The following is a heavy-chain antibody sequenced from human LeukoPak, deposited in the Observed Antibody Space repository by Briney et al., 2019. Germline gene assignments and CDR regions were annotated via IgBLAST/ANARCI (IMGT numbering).Heavy chain of an antibody. D-gene: IGHD6-19*01. CDR2: IRYDGSNK. V-gene: IGHV3-30*02. CDR1: GFTFSSYD. Sequence: GGSLRLSCAASGFTFSSYDIHWVRQAPGKGLEWVAFIRYDGSNKYYADSVRGRFTISRDNSKNTLYLHMNSLRAEDTAVYFCAKGSKAVLFTRDYYMDVWGKGTTVTISS. CDR3: AKGSKAVLFTRDYYMDV. J-gene: IGHJ6*03.